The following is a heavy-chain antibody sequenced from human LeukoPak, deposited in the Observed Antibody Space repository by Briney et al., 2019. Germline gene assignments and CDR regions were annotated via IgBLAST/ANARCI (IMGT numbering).Heavy chain of an antibody. CDR1: GFTFSSYG. Sequence: PGGSLRLSCAASGFTFSSYGMHWVRQAPGKGLEGVAVISYDGSNKYYADSVKGRFTISRDNSKNTLYLQMNSLRAEDTAVYYCAKDVGIVVVPAAMSAFDIWGQGTMVTVSS. V-gene: IGHV3-30*18. CDR2: ISYDGSNK. D-gene: IGHD2-2*03. J-gene: IGHJ3*02. CDR3: AKDVGIVVVPAAMSAFDI.